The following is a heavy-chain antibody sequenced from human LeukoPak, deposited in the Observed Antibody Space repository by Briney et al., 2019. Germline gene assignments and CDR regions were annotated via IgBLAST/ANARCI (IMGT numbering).Heavy chain of an antibody. Sequence: ASVKVSCKVSGYTLTELSMHWVRQAPGKGLEWMGGFDPEDGETIYAQKFQGGVTMTEDTSTDTAYMELSSLRSEDTAVYYCATNYCGGDCPYYYYYYMDVWGKGTTVTVSS. CDR2: FDPEDGET. J-gene: IGHJ6*03. CDR3: ATNYCGGDCPYYYYYYMDV. D-gene: IGHD2-21*02. CDR1: GYTLTELS. V-gene: IGHV1-24*01.